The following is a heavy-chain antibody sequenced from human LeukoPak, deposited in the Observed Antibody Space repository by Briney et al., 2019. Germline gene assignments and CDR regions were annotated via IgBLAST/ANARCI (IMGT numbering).Heavy chain of an antibody. Sequence: KSGGSLRLSCAASGFTFTEAWMNWVRQAPGKGLDWVGHFKSKTDGVTTDYAAPVKGRFTISRDDSKNTLCLQMNSLKTEDTAVYYCVTDLVIKGYFDYWGQGALVTVSS. V-gene: IGHV3-15*07. CDR1: GFTFTEAW. CDR3: VTDLVIKGYFDY. J-gene: IGHJ4*02. CDR2: FKSKTDGVTT. D-gene: IGHD2-21*01.